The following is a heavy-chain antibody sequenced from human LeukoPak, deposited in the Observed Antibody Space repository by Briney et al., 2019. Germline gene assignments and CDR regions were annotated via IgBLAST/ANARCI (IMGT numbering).Heavy chain of an antibody. D-gene: IGHD2-15*01. V-gene: IGHV1-24*01. Sequence: ASVKVSCKISGSTLTESSIHWVRQPPGKGPQWMGGFDPEDVETIYSQKFQGRVTLTDDTSTDTAYMELSSLRFEDTAVYYCATRNCSGGSCLPEFYYYYLDIWGTGTTVTVSS. CDR2: FDPEDVET. J-gene: IGHJ6*03. CDR3: ATRNCSGGSCLPEFYYYYLDI. CDR1: GSTLTESS.